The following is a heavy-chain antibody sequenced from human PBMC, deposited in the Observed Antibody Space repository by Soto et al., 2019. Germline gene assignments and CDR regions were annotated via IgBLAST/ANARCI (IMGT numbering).Heavy chain of an antibody. V-gene: IGHV4-34*01. CDR2: INHSGST. Sequence: PLETLSLTCAVYGGSFSGYYWSWIRQPPGKGLEWIGEINHSGSTNYNPSLKSRVTISVDTSKNQFSLKLSSVTAADTAVYYCAREFLETDNWFDPWGQGTLVTVSS. CDR1: GGSFSGYY. J-gene: IGHJ5*02. D-gene: IGHD2-21*02. CDR3: AREFLETDNWFDP.